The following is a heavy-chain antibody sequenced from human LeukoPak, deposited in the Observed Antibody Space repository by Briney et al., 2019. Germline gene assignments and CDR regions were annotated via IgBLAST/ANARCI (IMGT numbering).Heavy chain of an antibody. J-gene: IGHJ5*02. Sequence: GGSLRLSCAASGFTFSDYYMSLIRQAPGMGLEWVSSIAGDTDATFYSDSVKGRFTISRDRSKNTLYGEMNSLRAEDTAIYFCAKDHHSDGWPTFDAWGLGTLVTVSS. CDR3: AKDHHSDGWPTFDA. CDR2: IAGDTDAT. D-gene: IGHD5-24*01. V-gene: IGHV3-23*01. CDR1: GFTFSDYY.